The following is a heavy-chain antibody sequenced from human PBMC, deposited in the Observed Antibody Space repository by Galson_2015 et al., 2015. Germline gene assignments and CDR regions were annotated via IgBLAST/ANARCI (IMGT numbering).Heavy chain of an antibody. D-gene: IGHD2/OR15-2a*01. V-gene: IGHV2-70*04. J-gene: IGHJ5*02. CDR2: IDWDDDK. Sequence: PALVKPTQTLTLTCTLSGFSLGTNGMRVSWIRQPPGKGLEWLARIDWDDDKFYNTSLETRLTISTDTSKTPVVLIMTNMDPVDTATYFCARSSTSDDWFDPWGQGILVTVSS. CDR3: ARSSTSDDWFDP. CDR1: GFSLGTNGMR.